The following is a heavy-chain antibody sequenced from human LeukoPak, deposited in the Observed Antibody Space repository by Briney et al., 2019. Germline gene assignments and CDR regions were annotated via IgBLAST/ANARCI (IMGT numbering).Heavy chain of an antibody. J-gene: IGHJ5*02. V-gene: IGHV1-69*13. CDR1: GGTFSSYV. Sequence: SVKVSCKASGGTFSSYVISWVRQAPGQGLEWMGGIIPIFGTANYAQKFQGRVTITADESTSTAYMELSSLRSEDTAVYYCARALLRYCSSTSCYWFDPWGQGTLVTVSS. CDR2: IIPIFGTA. CDR3: ARALLRYCSSTSCYWFDP. D-gene: IGHD2-2*01.